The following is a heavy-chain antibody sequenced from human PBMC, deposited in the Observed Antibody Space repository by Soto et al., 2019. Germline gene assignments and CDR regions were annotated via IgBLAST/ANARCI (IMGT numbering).Heavy chain of an antibody. CDR3: ARDSSNYVPFDY. CDR2: ISSDGSST. V-gene: IGHV3-74*01. Sequence: GVLRLSCAASGFTFSSYWMHWVRQAPGKGLVWVSRISSDGSSTTYADSVKGRFTISRDNAKNTLYLQMSSLRVEDTAVYYCARDSSNYVPFDYWGQGYLVTVSS. D-gene: IGHD4-4*01. J-gene: IGHJ4*02. CDR1: GFTFSSYW.